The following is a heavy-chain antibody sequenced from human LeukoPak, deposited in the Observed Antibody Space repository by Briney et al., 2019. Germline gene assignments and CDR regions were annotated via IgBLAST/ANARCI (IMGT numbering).Heavy chain of an antibody. CDR2: ISGSGGST. D-gene: IGHD3-10*01. Sequence: GGSLRLSCAASGFTFSSYAMSWVRQAPGKGREWVSAISGSGGSTYYADSAKGRYTLYRDNSKNKQYVQMNSLTAEDTAVYYCASRFGELDYWGQGTLVTVSS. V-gene: IGHV3-23*01. CDR1: GFTFSSYA. J-gene: IGHJ4*02. CDR3: ASRFGELDY.